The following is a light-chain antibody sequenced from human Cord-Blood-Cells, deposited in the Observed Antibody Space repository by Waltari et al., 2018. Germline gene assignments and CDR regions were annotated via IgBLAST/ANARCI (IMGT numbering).Light chain of an antibody. J-gene: IGLJ3*02. CDR3: AAWDDSLNGWV. Sequence: QSVLTQPPSASGTPGQRVTISCSGSRSNIRSNTVTLYQQLPGTAPKLLIYSNNQRPSGVPDRFSGSKSGTSASLAISGLQSEDEADYYCAAWDDSLNGWVFGGGTKLTVL. CDR1: RSNIRSNT. CDR2: SNN. V-gene: IGLV1-44*01.